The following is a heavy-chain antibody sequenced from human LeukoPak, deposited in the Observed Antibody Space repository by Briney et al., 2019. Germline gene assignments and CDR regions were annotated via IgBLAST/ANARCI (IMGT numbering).Heavy chain of an antibody. V-gene: IGHV1-2*02. CDR2: IHPNSGGT. Sequence: RASVKVSCKASGYTFTGYYLHWVRQAPGQGLEWMGWIHPNSGGTNYAQKFQGRVTMTRDTSISTAYLDLSRLRSDDTAVYYCARVVVRDANNYKDYWGQGTLVTVSS. CDR3: ARVVVRDANNYKDY. J-gene: IGHJ4*02. D-gene: IGHD5-24*01. CDR1: GYTFTGYY.